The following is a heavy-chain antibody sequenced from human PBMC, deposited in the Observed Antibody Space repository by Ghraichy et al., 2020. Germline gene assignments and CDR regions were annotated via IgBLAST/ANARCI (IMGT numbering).Heavy chain of an antibody. CDR1: GGSFSGYY. CDR3: ARAEFTVTTDEY. V-gene: IGHV4-34*01. J-gene: IGHJ4*02. Sequence: SQTLSLTCAVYGGSFSGYYWSWIRQPPGKGLEWIGEINHSGSTNYNPSLKSRVTISVDTSKNQFSLKLSSVTAADTAVYYCARAEFTVTTDEYWGQGTLVTVSS. D-gene: IGHD4-17*01. CDR2: INHSGST.